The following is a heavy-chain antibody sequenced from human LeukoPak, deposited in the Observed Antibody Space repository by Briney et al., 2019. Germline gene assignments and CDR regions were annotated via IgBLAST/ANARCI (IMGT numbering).Heavy chain of an antibody. CDR3: ATSSSSWYYFDY. V-gene: IGHV1-69*06. J-gene: IGHJ4*02. CDR2: IIPIFGTA. D-gene: IGHD6-13*01. Sequence: ASVKVSCKASGGTFSSYAISWVRQAPGQGLEWMGGIIPIFGTANYAQKFQGRVTMTEDTSTDTAYMELSSLRSEDTAVYYCATSSSSWYYFDYWGQGTLVTVSS. CDR1: GGTFSSYA.